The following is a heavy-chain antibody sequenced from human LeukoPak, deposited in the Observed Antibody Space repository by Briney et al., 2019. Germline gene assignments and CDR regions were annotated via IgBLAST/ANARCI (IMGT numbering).Heavy chain of an antibody. CDR3: ARSASYIVVVPAASDAFDI. D-gene: IGHD2-2*01. CDR2: INSDGSST. J-gene: IGHJ3*02. V-gene: IGHV3-74*01. Sequence: GGSLRLSCAASGITFSSYWMHWVCQGPGKRLVWVSRINSDGSSTTYADSVKGRFTISRDNAKNTLYLQMSSLRAEDTAVYYCARSASYIVVVPAASDAFDIWGQGTLVTVSS. CDR1: GITFSSYW.